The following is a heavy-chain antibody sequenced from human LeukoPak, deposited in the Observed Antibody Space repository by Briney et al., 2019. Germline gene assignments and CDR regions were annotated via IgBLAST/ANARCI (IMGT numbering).Heavy chain of an antibody. V-gene: IGHV3-15*01. CDR2: MKSKRDGGAT. CDR1: RFTFNTYA. CDR3: TTALNFDIAAFDI. Sequence: GGSLRLSCAASRFTFNTYAMNWVRQAPGKGPEWVGRMKSKRDGGATEYAAPVKGRFTISRDDSKNTIYLQMNSLKTEDTGVYYCTTALNFDIAAFDIWGQGTLVTVSS. J-gene: IGHJ3*02. D-gene: IGHD2-21*01.